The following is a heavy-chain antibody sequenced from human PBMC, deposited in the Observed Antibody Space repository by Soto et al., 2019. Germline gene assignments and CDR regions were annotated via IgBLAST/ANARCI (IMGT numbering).Heavy chain of an antibody. Sequence: GRLGPGKGLGWVSGISWNSGSIAYADSVKGRFTISRDNAKNSLYLQMNSLRAEDTALYYCAKDSSLYNWTDARNIWFDSWRQGPPVSVPQ. V-gene: IGHV3-9*01. CDR3: AKDSSLYNWTDARNIWFDS. J-gene: IGHJ5*01. CDR2: ISWNSGSI. D-gene: IGHD1-1*01.